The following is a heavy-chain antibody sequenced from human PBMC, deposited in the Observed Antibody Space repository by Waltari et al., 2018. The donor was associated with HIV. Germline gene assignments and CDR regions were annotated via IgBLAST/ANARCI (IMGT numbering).Heavy chain of an antibody. CDR3: ARVYDSSGYYPYWYFDL. Sequence: QVQLVQSGAEVKKPGASVKVACQASGHTFTGYYMHWVRQVPGQGLEWMGWINPNSGDTNYAQKFQGRVTMTRDTSISTAYMELSRLRSDDTAVYYCARVYDSSGYYPYWYFDLWGRGTLVTVSS. CDR2: INPNSGDT. J-gene: IGHJ2*01. V-gene: IGHV1-2*02. D-gene: IGHD3-22*01. CDR1: GHTFTGYY.